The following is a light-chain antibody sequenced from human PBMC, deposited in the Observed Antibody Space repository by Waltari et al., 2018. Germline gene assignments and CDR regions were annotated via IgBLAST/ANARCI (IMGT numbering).Light chain of an antibody. V-gene: IGLV2-8*01. Sequence: QSALTQPPSASGSPGQSVTISCTGTGSDIGTYKYVSWYQQHPGKAPKRILWEVSGRPSGVPDRFSGSRFGDTASLTVSGLQADDEAEYYCSSYAGSYYFISFGGGTKLTVL. CDR1: GSDIGTYKY. J-gene: IGLJ2*01. CDR2: EVS. CDR3: SSYAGSYYFIS.